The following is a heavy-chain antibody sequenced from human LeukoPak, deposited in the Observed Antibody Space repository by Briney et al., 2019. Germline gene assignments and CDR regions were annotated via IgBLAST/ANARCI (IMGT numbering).Heavy chain of an antibody. J-gene: IGHJ4*02. V-gene: IGHV3-23*01. CDR1: GFTFSGYA. D-gene: IGHD3-22*01. CDR3: AKVWDSSGYFEDY. CDR2: ISGAGGST. Sequence: PGGSLRLSCAASGFTFSGYAMTWVRQAPGKGLEWVSAISGAGGSTYYADSVKGRFTISRANSKNTLYLQMNSLRAEDTAVYYCAKVWDSSGYFEDYWGQGTLVTVSS.